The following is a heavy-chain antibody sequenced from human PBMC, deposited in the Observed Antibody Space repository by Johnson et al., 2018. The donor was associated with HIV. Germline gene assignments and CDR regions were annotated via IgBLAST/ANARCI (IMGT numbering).Heavy chain of an antibody. D-gene: IGHD3-3*01. J-gene: IGHJ3*02. CDR2: IRWNSGSI. CDR1: GFTFSSYG. Sequence: VQLVESGGGVVQPGRSLRLSCAASGFTFSSYGMAWVRQAPGKGLEWVSGIRWNSGSIGYADSVKGRFTISRDNAKNSLYLQMNSLRAEDTALYYCAKVMSTIWDDAVDIWGQGTMVTVSS. V-gene: IGHV3-9*01. CDR3: AKVMSTIWDDAVDI.